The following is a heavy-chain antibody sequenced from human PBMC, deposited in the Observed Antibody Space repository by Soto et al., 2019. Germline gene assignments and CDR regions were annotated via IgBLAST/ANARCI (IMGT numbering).Heavy chain of an antibody. J-gene: IGHJ4*02. CDR3: ARAVGAARPDY. CDR1: GFTFSYYW. Sequence: EVQLVESGGGLVQPGGSLRLSCAASGFTFSYYWMHWVRQAPGKGLVGVSRIASDGSSTGYADSVKGRFTISRDNAKNTLYLQMNSLRAEDRAVYYCARAVGAARPDYWGQRTLVTVSS. V-gene: IGHV3-74*01. D-gene: IGHD6-6*01. CDR2: IASDGSST.